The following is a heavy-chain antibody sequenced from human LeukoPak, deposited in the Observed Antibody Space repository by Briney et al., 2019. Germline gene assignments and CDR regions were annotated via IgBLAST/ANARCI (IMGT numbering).Heavy chain of an antibody. Sequence: GASVTVSCTASGYTFTSYGISWVRQAPGQGLEWMGWISAYNVNTNYAQKLQGRVTMTTDTSTSTAYMELRSLGSDDTAVYYCARIVVPDQTRPDDYYYYYGMDVWGQGTTVTVSS. J-gene: IGHJ6*02. CDR3: ARIVVPDQTRPDDYYYYYGMDV. CDR1: GYTFTSYG. CDR2: ISAYNVNT. V-gene: IGHV1-18*01. D-gene: IGHD2-2*01.